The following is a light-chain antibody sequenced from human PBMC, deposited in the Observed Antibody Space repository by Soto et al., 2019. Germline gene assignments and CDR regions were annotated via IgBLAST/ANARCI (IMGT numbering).Light chain of an antibody. Sequence: SQRPQYPSTLSAAVGDRVTITCRASQSISTWLPWIQHKPGKAPKSPISAASNLQNGVPSRFSGRGSGTDFTLTISSLQPEDFGTYYCQQYNSYPLTFGGGTKVDIK. CDR2: AAS. V-gene: IGKV1D-16*01. CDR3: QQYNSYPLT. CDR1: QSISTW. J-gene: IGKJ4*01.